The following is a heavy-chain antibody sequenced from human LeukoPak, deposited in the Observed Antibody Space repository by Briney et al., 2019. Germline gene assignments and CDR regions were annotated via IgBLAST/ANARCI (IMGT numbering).Heavy chain of an antibody. D-gene: IGHD6-19*01. CDR2: IYYSGST. CDR3: ARPTVASGGVDAFDI. Sequence: SETLSLTCVVSGGSISSGYWWSWVRQPPGKGLEWIGYIYYSGSTNYNPSLKSRVTISVDTSKNQFSLKLSSVTAADTAVYYCARPTVASGGVDAFDIWGQGTMVTVSS. J-gene: IGHJ3*02. V-gene: IGHV4-4*02. CDR1: GGSISSGYW.